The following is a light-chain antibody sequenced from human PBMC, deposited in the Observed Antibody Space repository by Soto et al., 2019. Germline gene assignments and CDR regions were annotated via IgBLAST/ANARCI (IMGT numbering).Light chain of an antibody. CDR1: SSDVGAYNY. V-gene: IGLV2-8*01. Sequence: QSVLTQPPSASGSPGQSVTISCTGTSSDVGAYNYVSWYQQHAGKAPKLVIYEVTKRPSGVPDRFSGSKSANTASLTVSGLQAEDEADYYCSSFASSNTWVFGAGTKVTVL. J-gene: IGLJ3*02. CDR2: EVT. CDR3: SSFASSNTWV.